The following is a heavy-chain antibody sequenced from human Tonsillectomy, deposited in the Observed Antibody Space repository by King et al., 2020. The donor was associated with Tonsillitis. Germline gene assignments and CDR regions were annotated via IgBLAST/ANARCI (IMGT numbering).Heavy chain of an antibody. CDR3: ARISGWWYEIDY. CDR2: IYYSGST. Sequence: VQLQESGPGLVKPSETLSLTCTVSGGSVSSGSYYWTWIRQPPGKGLESIGYIYYSGSTNYNPSLKSRVTIPVETSKNQFSLKLSSVTAADTAVYYCARISGWWYEIDYWGQGTLVTVSS. CDR1: GGSVSSGSYY. J-gene: IGHJ4*02. D-gene: IGHD2-15*01. V-gene: IGHV4-61*01.